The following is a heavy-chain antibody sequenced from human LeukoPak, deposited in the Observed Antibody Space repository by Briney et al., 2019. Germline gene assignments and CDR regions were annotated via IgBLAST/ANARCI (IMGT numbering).Heavy chain of an antibody. D-gene: IGHD3-16*01. CDR1: GFTFSSSW. V-gene: IGHV3-7*04. J-gene: IGHJ4*02. Sequence: GGSLRLSCAASGFTFSSSWMSWVRQAPGKGLEWVANINQDGSEKYYVDSMKGRFAISRDNAKNSLCLQMNSLRAEDTAVYYCARAKWNYVWGSWGQGTLVTVSS. CDR3: ARAKWNYVWGS. CDR2: INQDGSEK.